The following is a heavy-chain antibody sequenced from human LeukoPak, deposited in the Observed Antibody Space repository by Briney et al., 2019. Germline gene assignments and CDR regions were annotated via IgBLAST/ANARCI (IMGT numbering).Heavy chain of an antibody. Sequence: GESLKISCKGSGYSFTSYWIGWVRQMPGKGLEWMGIIYSPSFQGQVNISADKSISTAYLQWSSLKASDTAMYYCARDRPHDAFDIWGQGTMVTVSS. CDR3: ARDRPHDAFDI. V-gene: IGHV5-51*01. J-gene: IGHJ3*02. CDR2: I. CDR1: GYSFTSYW.